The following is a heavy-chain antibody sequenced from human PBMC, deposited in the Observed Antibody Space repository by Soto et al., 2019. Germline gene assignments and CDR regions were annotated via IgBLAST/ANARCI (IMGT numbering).Heavy chain of an antibody. CDR3: ARLPEEAYCSGGSCIDY. D-gene: IGHD2-15*01. Sequence: QVQLVQSGAEVKKPGASVKVSCKASGYTFTSYYMHWVRQAPGQGLEWMGIINPSGGSTSYAQKFQGRVTLTRDTSSSTVCMELSSLRSAATAVYSCARLPEEAYCSGGSCIDYWGQGTLVSVSS. CDR1: GYTFTSYY. V-gene: IGHV1-46*01. J-gene: IGHJ4*02. CDR2: INPSGGST.